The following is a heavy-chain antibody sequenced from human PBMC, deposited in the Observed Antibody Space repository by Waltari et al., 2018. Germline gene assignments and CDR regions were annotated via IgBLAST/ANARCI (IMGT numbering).Heavy chain of an antibody. CDR1: GGTFSSYA. J-gene: IGHJ4*02. Sequence: QVQLVQSGAEVKKPGSSVKVSCKASGGTFSSYAISWVRQAPGQGLEWMGVIVPSFATANYAQKFQGRVTITADESTSTAYMELSSLRSEDAAVYYCARGEPKGDYFDYWGQGTLVTVSS. V-gene: IGHV1-69*13. CDR3: ARGEPKGDYFDY. CDR2: IVPSFATA.